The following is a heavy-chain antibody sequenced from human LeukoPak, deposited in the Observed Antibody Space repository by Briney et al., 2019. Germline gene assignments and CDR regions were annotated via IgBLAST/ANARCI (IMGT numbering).Heavy chain of an antibody. CDR1: GFTVSSNY. CDR2: IYSGGST. Sequence: RGSLRLSCAASGFTVSSNYMTWVRQAPGKGLEWVSVIYSGGSTYYADSVKGRFTISRDNSKNTLSLQMNSLRAEDTAVYYCARGTYYDSSGYYGLDYWGQGTLVTVSS. CDR3: ARGTYYDSSGYYGLDY. J-gene: IGHJ4*02. D-gene: IGHD3-22*01. V-gene: IGHV3-53*01.